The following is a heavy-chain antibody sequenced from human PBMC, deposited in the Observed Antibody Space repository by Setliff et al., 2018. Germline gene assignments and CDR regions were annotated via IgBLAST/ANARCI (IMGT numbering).Heavy chain of an antibody. CDR2: LYHSGTT. Sequence: SETLSLTCGASGGSFSGYFWGWIRQPPGKGLEWIGSLYHSGTTYYDPSLKSRVTISVDTSKNQFSLNLTSVTAADTAVYFCAREGRSSISGWYMDVWGRGTTVTVSS. J-gene: IGHJ6*03. V-gene: IGHV4-38-2*02. D-gene: IGHD3-3*02. CDR3: AREGRSSISGWYMDV. CDR1: GGSFSGYF.